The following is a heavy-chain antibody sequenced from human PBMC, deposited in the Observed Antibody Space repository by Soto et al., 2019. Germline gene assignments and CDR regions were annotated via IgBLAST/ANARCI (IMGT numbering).Heavy chain of an antibody. CDR1: GFTFSSYS. CDR3: ARRGDYTVFSPIDY. V-gene: IGHV3-21*06. D-gene: IGHD3-3*01. CDR2: ISSSSSYI. Sequence: GGSLRLSCAASGFTFSSYSMNWVRQAPGKGLEWVSSISSSSSYIYYADSVKGRFTISRDNAKNSLYLQMNSLRAEDTAGYYCARRGDYTVFSPIDYWGQGTLVTVSS. J-gene: IGHJ4*02.